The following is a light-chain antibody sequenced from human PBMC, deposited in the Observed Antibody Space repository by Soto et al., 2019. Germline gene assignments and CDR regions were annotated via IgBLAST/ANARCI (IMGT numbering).Light chain of an antibody. CDR2: GAS. CDR1: QSVSSN. CDR3: QQYNNWVFT. Sequence: EIVMTQSPATLSVSPGERATLSCRASQSVSSNLAWYQQKPGQAPRLLIYGASTRATGIPARFSGSGSGTEFTLTISSLQSEDLAVYYCQQYNNWVFTFGPGTKVDIK. J-gene: IGKJ3*01. V-gene: IGKV3-15*01.